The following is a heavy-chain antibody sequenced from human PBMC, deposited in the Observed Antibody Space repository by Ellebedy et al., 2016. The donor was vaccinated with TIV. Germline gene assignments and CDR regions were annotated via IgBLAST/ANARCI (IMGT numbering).Heavy chain of an antibody. CDR1: GGSISSSNW. Sequence: SETLSLXCAVSGGSISSSNWWSWVRQPPGKGLEWIGEIYHSGSTNYNPSLKSRVTISVDKSKNQFSLKLSSVTAADTAVYYCARSPPPYYSSGWYIDYWGQGTLVTVSS. V-gene: IGHV4-4*02. CDR2: IYHSGST. CDR3: ARSPPPYYSSGWYIDY. D-gene: IGHD6-19*01. J-gene: IGHJ4*02.